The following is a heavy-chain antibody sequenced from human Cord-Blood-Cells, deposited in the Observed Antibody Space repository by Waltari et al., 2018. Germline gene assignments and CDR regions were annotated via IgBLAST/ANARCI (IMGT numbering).Heavy chain of an antibody. D-gene: IGHD6-13*01. V-gene: IGHV4-34*01. CDR2: INHRGST. CDR3: ASVEGHYTSSWPDY. Sequence: QVQLQQRGAGLLKPSETLSLTCAVYGGSFSGYYWSWIRQPPGKGLEWIGEINHRGSTNYTPALQSRVHVSVHASRNQFSLQLSSMTAADTAVYYCASVEGHYTSSWPDYWGQGTLVTVSS. J-gene: IGHJ4*02. CDR1: GGSFSGYY.